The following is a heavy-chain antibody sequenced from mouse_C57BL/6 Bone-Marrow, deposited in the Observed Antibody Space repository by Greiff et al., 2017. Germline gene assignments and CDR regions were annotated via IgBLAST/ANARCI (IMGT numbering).Heavy chain of an antibody. CDR2: INPNNGGT. CDR3: ASSGWVLPGYWYFDV. Sequence: VQLQQSGPELVKPGASVKMSCKASGYTFTDYNMHWVKQSHGKSLEWIGYINPNNGGTSYNQKFKGKATLTVNKSSSTAYMEHRSLTSEDSAVYYCASSGWVLPGYWYFDVWGTGTTVTVSS. J-gene: IGHJ1*03. V-gene: IGHV1-22*01. D-gene: IGHD3-2*02. CDR1: GYTFTDYN.